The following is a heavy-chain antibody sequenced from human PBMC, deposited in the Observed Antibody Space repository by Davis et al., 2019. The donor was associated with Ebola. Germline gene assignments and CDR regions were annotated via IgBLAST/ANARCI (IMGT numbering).Heavy chain of an antibody. D-gene: IGHD3-22*01. V-gene: IGHV3-15*01. CDR2: IKSKTDGGTT. Sequence: GGSLRLSCAASGFTFSNAWMSWVRQAPGKGLEWVGRIKSKTDGGTTDYAAPVKGRFTISRDDSKNTLYLQMNSLKTEDTAVYYCTTELFPVVIYYFDYWGQGTLVTVSS. CDR3: TTELFPVVIYYFDY. J-gene: IGHJ4*02. CDR1: GFTFSNAW.